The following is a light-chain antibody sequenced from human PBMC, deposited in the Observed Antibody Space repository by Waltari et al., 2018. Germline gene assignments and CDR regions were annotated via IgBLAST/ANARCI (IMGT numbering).Light chain of an antibody. CDR3: QQRKNWPPLT. V-gene: IGKV3-11*01. CDR1: QNVDKY. CDR2: AAS. Sequence: ETVLTQSPGTLSSSLGERATLPCRASQNVDKYLTWYQQKPGQAPRLLIYAASIRATGIPARFSGSGSGTDFTLTINSLEPDDFATYYCQQRKNWPPLTFGGGTKVEIK. J-gene: IGKJ4*01.